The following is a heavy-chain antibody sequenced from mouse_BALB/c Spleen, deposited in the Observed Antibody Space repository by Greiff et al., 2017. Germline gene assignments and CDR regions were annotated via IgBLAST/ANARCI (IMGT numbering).Heavy chain of an antibody. D-gene: IGHD2-4*01. CDR1: GFTFSSYA. CDR3: AEQTMIPPPFYWYLDV. Sequence: DVMLVESGGGLVKPGGSLKLSCAASGFTFSSYAMSWVRQTPEKRLEWVATISSGGSYTYYPDSVKGRFTISRDNAKNTLYLQMSSLRSEDTAMYYCAEQTMIPPPFYWYLDVGGEGTPATVPS. J-gene: IGHJ1*01. V-gene: IGHV5-9-1*01. CDR2: ISSGGSYT.